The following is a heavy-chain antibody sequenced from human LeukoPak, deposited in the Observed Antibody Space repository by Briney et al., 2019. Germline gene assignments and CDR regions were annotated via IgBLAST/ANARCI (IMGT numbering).Heavy chain of an antibody. Sequence: GESLKISCKGSGYSFTSYWIGWVRQMPGKGLEWMGIIYPGDSDTRYSPSFQGQVTISADKSISTAYLQWSSLKASDTAMYYCARPNKGSSWFADAFDIWGQGTMVTVSS. CDR3: ARPNKGSSWFADAFDI. J-gene: IGHJ3*02. V-gene: IGHV5-51*01. D-gene: IGHD6-13*01. CDR1: GYSFTSYW. CDR2: IYPGDSDT.